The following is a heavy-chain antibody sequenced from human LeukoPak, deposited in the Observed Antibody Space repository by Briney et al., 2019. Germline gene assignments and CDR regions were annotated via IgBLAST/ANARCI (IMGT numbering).Heavy chain of an antibody. D-gene: IGHD3-22*01. CDR1: GFTFSSYC. Sequence: GGSLTLSCAASGFTFSSYCMHWIRQAPGKGLECVAVISYDGGNKDDANSVKGRFTISRDNSKNTLYLQMNSLRAEDTAVYFCASSRGAYEFSYFDYWGQGTLVTVSS. CDR2: ISYDGGNK. J-gene: IGHJ4*02. V-gene: IGHV3-30*03. CDR3: ASSRGAYEFSYFDY.